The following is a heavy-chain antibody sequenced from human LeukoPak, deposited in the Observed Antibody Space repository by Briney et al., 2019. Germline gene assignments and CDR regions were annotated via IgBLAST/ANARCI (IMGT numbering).Heavy chain of an antibody. D-gene: IGHD3-9*01. J-gene: IGHJ4*02. V-gene: IGHV3-23*01. CDR3: AKGGRYFDWSLSPFFDY. CDR2: ISGSGGST. Sequence: GGSLRLSCAAPGFTFSSYARSWVRQAPGKGLEWVSAISGSGGSTYYADSVKGRFTISRDNSKSTLYLQMNSLRAEDTAVYYCAKGGRYFDWSLSPFFDYWGQGTLVTVSS. CDR1: GFTFSSYA.